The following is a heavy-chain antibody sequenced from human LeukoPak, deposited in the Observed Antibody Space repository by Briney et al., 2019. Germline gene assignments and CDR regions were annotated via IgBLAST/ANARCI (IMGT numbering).Heavy chain of an antibody. CDR3: ASRYCSGGDCYSWFDP. CDR2: IYHSGST. D-gene: IGHD2-15*01. Sequence: SETLSLTCTVSGGSISNYYWTWIRQSPGTGLEWIGYIYHSGSTNYNPSLKSRVTISVDTSKNQFSLKLNSVTAADTAMYYCASRYCSGGDCYSWFDPWGQGILVTVSS. V-gene: IGHV4-59*01. CDR1: GGSISNYY. J-gene: IGHJ5*02.